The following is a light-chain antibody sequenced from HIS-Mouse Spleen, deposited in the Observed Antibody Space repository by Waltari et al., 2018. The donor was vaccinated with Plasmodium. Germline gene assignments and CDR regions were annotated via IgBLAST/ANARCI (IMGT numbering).Light chain of an antibody. CDR1: QSVSSN. V-gene: IGKV3-15*01. J-gene: IGKJ3*01. CDR3: QQYNNWSFT. CDR2: GAS. Sequence: EIVMTQSPATLSVSPGERATLSCRASQSVSSNLAWYQQKPGQAHRLLIYGASTRATGIPSRLSGSGSGTEFTLTISSLQSEDFAVYYCQQYNNWSFTFGPGTKVDIK.